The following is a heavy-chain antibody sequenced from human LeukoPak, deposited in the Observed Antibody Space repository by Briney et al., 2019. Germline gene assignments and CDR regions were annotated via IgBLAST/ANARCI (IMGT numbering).Heavy chain of an antibody. CDR1: GGSISSYY. Sequence: SETLSLTCTVSGGSISSYYWSWIRQPPGKGLEWIGYIYYSGSTNYNPSLKSRVTISVDTSKNQFSLKLSSVTAADTAVYYCARHRIYRGIAAAGTSDDAFDIWGQGTMVTVSS. J-gene: IGHJ3*02. CDR3: ARHRIYRGIAAAGTSDDAFDI. V-gene: IGHV4-59*08. D-gene: IGHD6-13*01. CDR2: IYYSGST.